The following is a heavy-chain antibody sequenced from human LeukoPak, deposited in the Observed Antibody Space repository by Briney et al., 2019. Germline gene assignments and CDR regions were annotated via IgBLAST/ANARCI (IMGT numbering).Heavy chain of an antibody. CDR1: GFTFSSYG. Sequence: PGGSLRLSCAASGFTFSSYGMHWVRQAPGKGLEGVAVISYDGSNKYYADSVKGRFTISRDNSKNTLYLQMNSLRAEDTAVYYCAKITDGELRRFDYWGQGTRVTVSS. CDR3: AKITDGELRRFDY. J-gene: IGHJ4*02. D-gene: IGHD1-26*01. CDR2: ISYDGSNK. V-gene: IGHV3-30*18.